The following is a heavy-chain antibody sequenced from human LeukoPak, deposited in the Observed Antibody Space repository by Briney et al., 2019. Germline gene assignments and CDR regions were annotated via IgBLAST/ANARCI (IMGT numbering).Heavy chain of an antibody. CDR2: INHSGST. J-gene: IGHJ4*02. V-gene: IGHV4-34*01. CDR1: GGSFSGYY. CDR3: AREAKGLSIDY. Sequence: PSETLSLTCAVYGGSFSGYYWSWIRQPPGKGLEWIGEINHSGSTNYNPSLKSRVTISVDTSKNQFSLKLSSVTAADTAVYYCAREAKGLSIDYWGQGTLVTVSS.